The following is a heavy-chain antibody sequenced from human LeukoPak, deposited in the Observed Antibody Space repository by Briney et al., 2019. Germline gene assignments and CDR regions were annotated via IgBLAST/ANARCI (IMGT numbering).Heavy chain of an antibody. V-gene: IGHV1-18*04. CDR2: ISANSGTT. J-gene: IGHJ6*03. CDR1: GYTFTGYY. D-gene: IGHD3-10*01. Sequence: ASVKVSCKASGYTFTGYYMHWVRQAPGQGLEWMGWISANSGTTNYAQKLQGRVTMTTDTSTSTAYMELRSLRSDDTAVYYCARGVYGSGSYYTSYYYYYMDVWGKGTTVTVSS. CDR3: ARGVYGSGSYYTSYYYYYMDV.